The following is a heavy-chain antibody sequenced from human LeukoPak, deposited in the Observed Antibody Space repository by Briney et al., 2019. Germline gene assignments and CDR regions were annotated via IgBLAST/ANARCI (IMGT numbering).Heavy chain of an antibody. CDR2: INEDVSII. CDR3: VRDRRCSGSDCTPGDDFDY. Sequence: GGSLRLSCAASGVIFRRSWMHVVRQAPGKGRVWVSRINEDVSIIRHADSVKGRLTTSRENAKTTVLLQMNGLRAEDTAVYYCVRDRRCSGSDCTPGDDFDYWGQGTLVTVSS. D-gene: IGHD2-15*01. V-gene: IGHV3-74*01. J-gene: IGHJ4*02. CDR1: GVIFRRSW.